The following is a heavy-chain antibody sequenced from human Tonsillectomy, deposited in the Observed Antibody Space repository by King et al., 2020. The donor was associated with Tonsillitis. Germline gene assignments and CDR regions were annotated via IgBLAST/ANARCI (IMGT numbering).Heavy chain of an antibody. J-gene: IGHJ6*02. Sequence: VQLVESGGGVVQPGGSLRLSCAASGLTFSSYGMHWVRQAPGKGLEWVAFIRYDGSNKYYADSVKGRFTISRDNSKNTLYLQMNSLRAEDTAVYYCAKTSGIYYYYAMDVWGQGTTVTVSS. CDR2: IRYDGSNK. V-gene: IGHV3-30*02. CDR3: AKTSGIYYYYAMDV. CDR1: GLTFSSYG. D-gene: IGHD1-14*01.